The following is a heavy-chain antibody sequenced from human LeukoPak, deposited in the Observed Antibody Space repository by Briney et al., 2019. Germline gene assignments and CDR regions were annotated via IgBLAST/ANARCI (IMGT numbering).Heavy chain of an antibody. CDR2: INSDGSST. D-gene: IGHD5/OR15-5a*01. Sequence: GGSLRLSCAASGFTFSSYWMHWVRQAPGKGRVWVSRINSDGSSTSYADSVKGRFTISRDNAKNTLYLQMNSLRAEDTAVYYCAREGVYVPEEAFDIWGQGTMVTVSS. J-gene: IGHJ3*02. CDR1: GFTFSSYW. V-gene: IGHV3-74*01. CDR3: AREGVYVPEEAFDI.